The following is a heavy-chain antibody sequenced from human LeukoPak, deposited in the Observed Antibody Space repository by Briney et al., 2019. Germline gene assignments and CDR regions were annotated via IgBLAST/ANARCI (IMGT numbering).Heavy chain of an antibody. V-gene: IGHV6-1*01. CDR2: TYYRSTWYN. CDR1: GDSVSSNSAD. CDR3: ARAKDIEASTPFDF. D-gene: IGHD2-15*01. Sequence: SQTLSLTCVISGDSVSSNSADWNWIRQSPSRGLEWLGRTYYRSTWYNDYAVSVKGRITINPDTSKNQFSLQLDSLTPDDTGVYFCARAKDIEASTPFDFWGQGTLVIVSS. J-gene: IGHJ4*02.